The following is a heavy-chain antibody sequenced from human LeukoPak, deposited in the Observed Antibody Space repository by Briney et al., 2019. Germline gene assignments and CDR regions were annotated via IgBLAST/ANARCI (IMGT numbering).Heavy chain of an antibody. V-gene: IGHV4-34*01. CDR2: INHSGST. D-gene: IGHD6-19*01. CDR3: ARHTRGTVAGFE. CDR1: GGSFSGYY. J-gene: IGHJ4*02. Sequence: AETLSLTCAVYGGSFSGYYWSWIRQPPGKGLEWIGEINHSGSTNYNLSLKSRVTISVDTSKNQFSLKLSFVTAADTAVYYCARHTRGTVAGFEWGQGTLVTVSS.